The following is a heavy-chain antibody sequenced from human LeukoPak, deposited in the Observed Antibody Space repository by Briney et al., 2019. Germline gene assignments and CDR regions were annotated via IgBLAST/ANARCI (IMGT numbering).Heavy chain of an antibody. Sequence: GASVKVSCKASGYTFTCYYMHWVRQAPGQGLEWMGWINPNSGGTNYAQKLQGRVTMTRDTSISTAYMELSRLRSDDTAVYYCASVGLDDAFDIWGQGTMVTVSS. CDR3: ASVGLDDAFDI. CDR1: GYTFTCYY. J-gene: IGHJ3*02. CDR2: INPNSGGT. D-gene: IGHD1-26*01. V-gene: IGHV1-2*02.